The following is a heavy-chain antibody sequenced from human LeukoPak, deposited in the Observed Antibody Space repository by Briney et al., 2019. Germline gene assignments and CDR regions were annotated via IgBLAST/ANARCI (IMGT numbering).Heavy chain of an antibody. V-gene: IGHV3-20*04. Sequence: PGGSLRLSCAASGFTFSSYWMHWVRQAPGKGLEWVSGINWNGGSTGYADSVKGRFTISRDNAKNSLYLQMNSLRAEDTALYYCARVPYCGGDCYSNWFDPWGQGTLVTVSS. CDR3: ARVPYCGGDCYSNWFDP. J-gene: IGHJ5*02. CDR2: INWNGGST. D-gene: IGHD2-21*02. CDR1: GFTFSSYW.